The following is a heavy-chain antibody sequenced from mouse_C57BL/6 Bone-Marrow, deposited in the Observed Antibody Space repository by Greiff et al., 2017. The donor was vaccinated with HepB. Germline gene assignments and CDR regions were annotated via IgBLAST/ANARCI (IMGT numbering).Heavy chain of an antibody. Sequence: EVMLVESGGGLVKPGGSLKLSCAASGFTFSSYAMSWVRQTPEKRLEWVATISDGGSYTYYPDNVKGRFTISRDNAKKDLYLQMSHLRSEDTAMYYCARDGRGAMDYWGQGTSVTVSS. CDR3: ARDGRGAMDY. J-gene: IGHJ4*01. V-gene: IGHV5-4*01. CDR2: ISDGGSYT. CDR1: GFTFSSYA.